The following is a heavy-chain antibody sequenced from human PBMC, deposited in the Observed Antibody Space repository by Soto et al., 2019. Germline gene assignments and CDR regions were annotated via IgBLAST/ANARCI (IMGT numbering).Heavy chain of an antibody. CDR1: GFTFSNAW. J-gene: IGHJ6*02. V-gene: IGHV3-15*07. Sequence: GGSLRLSCAASGFTFSNAWMNWVRQAPGKGLEWVGRIKSKTDGGTTDYAAPVKGRFTISRDDSKNTLYLQMNSLKTEDTAVYYCTTDSEGRTMVRGPKGVNRPYYYYYYGMDVWGQGTTVTVSS. CDR2: IKSKTDGGTT. D-gene: IGHD3-10*01. CDR3: TTDSEGRTMVRGPKGVNRPYYYYYYGMDV.